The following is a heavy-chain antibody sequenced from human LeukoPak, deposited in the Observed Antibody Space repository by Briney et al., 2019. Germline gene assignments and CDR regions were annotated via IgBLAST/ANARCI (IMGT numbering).Heavy chain of an antibody. D-gene: IGHD3-10*01. V-gene: IGHV4-59*01. CDR2: IYYSGST. J-gene: IGHJ3*02. Sequence: SETLSLTCTVSGGSISSYYWSWIRQPPGKGLEWIGYIYYSGSTNHNPSLKSRVTISVDTSKNQFSLKLSSVTAADTAVYYCGRFGELGLWAFDIWGQGTMVTVSS. CDR1: GGSISSYY. CDR3: GRFGELGLWAFDI.